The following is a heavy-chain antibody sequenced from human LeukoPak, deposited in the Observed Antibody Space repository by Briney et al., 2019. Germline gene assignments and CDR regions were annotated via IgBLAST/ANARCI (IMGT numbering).Heavy chain of an antibody. V-gene: IGHV4-61*08. J-gene: IGHJ1*01. Sequence: SETLSLTCTVSGGSTTINGYYWAWIRQPPGKGLEWIGYIYHSGSTNYNPSLQSRVTISVDTSKNQFSLNLNSVTAADTAVYYCARGGAARLHFQNWGQGTLVTVSS. CDR3: ARGGAARLHFQN. CDR2: IYHSGST. D-gene: IGHD6-6*01. CDR1: GGSTTINGYY.